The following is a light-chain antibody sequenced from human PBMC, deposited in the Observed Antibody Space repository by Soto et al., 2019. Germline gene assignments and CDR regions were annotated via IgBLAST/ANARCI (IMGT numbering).Light chain of an antibody. CDR3: QQYDKLPYT. Sequence: DIQMPQSPSSLSASVGDRVTITCLASQDITNFLAWFQQKPGTVPRLLISDASDLQIGVPSRFSGSGSGRHFTFTISSLQPEDIATYYCQQYDKLPYTFGPGTKLEIK. J-gene: IGKJ2*01. CDR1: QDITNF. V-gene: IGKV1-33*01. CDR2: DAS.